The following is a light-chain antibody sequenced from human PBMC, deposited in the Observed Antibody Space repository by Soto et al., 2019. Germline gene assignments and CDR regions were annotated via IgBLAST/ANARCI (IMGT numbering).Light chain of an antibody. Sequence: DIQMTQSPSSLSASVGDRVTITCRASQSIRNYVSWYQQKPGKAPKFLIYVASTLQIGVPSRFSGSGSGTDFTLTISSLQPEDFATYYCQQTYSSPYTCGPGTELQIK. V-gene: IGKV1-39*01. CDR1: QSIRNY. J-gene: IGKJ2*01. CDR3: QQTYSSPYT. CDR2: VAS.